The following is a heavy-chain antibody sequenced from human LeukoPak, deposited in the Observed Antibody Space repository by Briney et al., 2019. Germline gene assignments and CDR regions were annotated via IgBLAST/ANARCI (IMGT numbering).Heavy chain of an antibody. Sequence: GGSLRLSCAASGFTFSSYWMSWVRQAPGKGLEWVANIKQDGSEKYYVDSVKGRFTISRDNAKNSLYLQMNSLRAEDTAVYYCARGTFSTYDFWSGYYLGQLDYWGQGTLVTVSS. CDR2: IKQDGSEK. D-gene: IGHD3-3*01. V-gene: IGHV3-7*03. CDR1: GFTFSSYW. CDR3: ARGTFSTYDFWSGYYLGQLDY. J-gene: IGHJ4*02.